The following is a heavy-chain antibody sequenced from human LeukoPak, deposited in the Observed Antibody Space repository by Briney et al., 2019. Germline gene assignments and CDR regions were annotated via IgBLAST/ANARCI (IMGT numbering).Heavy chain of an antibody. D-gene: IGHD4-23*01. J-gene: IGHJ3*02. CDR2: ISWNSGSI. V-gene: IGHV3-9*01. Sequence: GGSLRLSCAASGFTFDDYAMHWVRQAPGKGLEWVSGISWNSGSIGYADSVKGRFTISRDNAKNSLYLQVNSLRAEDTALYYCAKASLVGGDAFDIWGQGTMVTVSS. CDR3: AKASLVGGDAFDI. CDR1: GFTFDDYA.